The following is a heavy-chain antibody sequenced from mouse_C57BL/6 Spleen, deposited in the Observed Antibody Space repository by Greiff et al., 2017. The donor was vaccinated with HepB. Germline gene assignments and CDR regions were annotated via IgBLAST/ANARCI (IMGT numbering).Heavy chain of an antibody. V-gene: IGHV5-6*02. CDR2: ISSGGSYT. CDR1: GFTFSSYG. Sequence: DVMLVESGGDLVKPGGSLKLSCAASGFTFSSYGMSWVRQTPDKRLEWVATISSGGSYTYYPDSVKGRFTISRDNAKNTLYLQMSSLKSEDTAMYYCARLDDGYYNAMDYWGQGTSVTVSS. D-gene: IGHD2-3*01. CDR3: ARLDDGYYNAMDY. J-gene: IGHJ4*01.